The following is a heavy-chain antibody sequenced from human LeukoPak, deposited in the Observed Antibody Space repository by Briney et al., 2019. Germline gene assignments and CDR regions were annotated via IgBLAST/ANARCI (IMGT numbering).Heavy chain of an antibody. Sequence: GGSLRLSCAASGFTFSDYYMSWIRQAPGKGLEWVSYISSSGSTIHYADSVKGRFTISRDNAKNSLYLQMDSLRAEDTAVYYCARAAALYAPFDIWGQGTMVTVSS. V-gene: IGHV3-11*01. CDR3: ARAAALYAPFDI. D-gene: IGHD2-8*01. CDR1: GFTFSDYY. J-gene: IGHJ3*02. CDR2: ISSSGSTI.